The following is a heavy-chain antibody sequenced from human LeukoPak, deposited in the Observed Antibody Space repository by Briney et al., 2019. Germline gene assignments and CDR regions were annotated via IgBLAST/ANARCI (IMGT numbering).Heavy chain of an antibody. D-gene: IGHD2-8*01. CDR1: GFTFSSYS. Sequence: GGSLRLSCAASGFTFSSYSMSWVRQAPGKGLEWISYISSGSSAKYYADSVKGRFTISRDNAKNSLYLQMNSLRAEDTAVYYCARDGVDAFDIWGQGTMVIVSS. CDR3: ARDGVDAFDI. J-gene: IGHJ3*02. V-gene: IGHV3-21*05. CDR2: ISSGSSAK.